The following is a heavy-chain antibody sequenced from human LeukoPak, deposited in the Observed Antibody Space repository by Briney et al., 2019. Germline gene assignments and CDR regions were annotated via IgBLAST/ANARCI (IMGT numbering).Heavy chain of an antibody. Sequence: GASVKVSCKASGYTFTSYDINWLRQATGRGLEWRGWMNPNSGNTGYAQKFQGRVTFTRNTSISTAYMELSSPRSEDTAVYYCARGRGSYYYYMDVWGKGTTVTVSS. V-gene: IGHV1-8*03. CDR2: MNPNSGNT. J-gene: IGHJ6*03. CDR1: GYTFTSYD. CDR3: ARGRGSYYYYMDV.